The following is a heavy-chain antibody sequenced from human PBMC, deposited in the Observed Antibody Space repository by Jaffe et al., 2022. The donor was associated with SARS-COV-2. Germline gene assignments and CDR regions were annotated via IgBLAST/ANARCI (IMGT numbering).Heavy chain of an antibody. Sequence: QVQLQESGPGLVEPSQTLSLSCTVSGGSISSSGYHWNWIRQHPGRGLEWIGFTSYSGNIRYNPSLKSRASISVDTSKNQFSLRLTSVTAADTAVYYCAGDNDPSGVGSFEYWGQGTLVTVSS. CDR1: GGSISSSGYH. D-gene: IGHD3-10*01. CDR3: AGDNDPSGVGSFEY. CDR2: TSYSGNI. J-gene: IGHJ4*02. V-gene: IGHV4-31*03.